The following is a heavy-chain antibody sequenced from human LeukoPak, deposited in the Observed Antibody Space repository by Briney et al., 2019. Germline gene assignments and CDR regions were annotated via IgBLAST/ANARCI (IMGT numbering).Heavy chain of an antibody. V-gene: IGHV1-8*01. CDR1: GYTFTSYD. CDR2: MNPNSGNT. CDR3: ARGLGLQGPCYMDV. Sequence: ASVKVSCKASGYTFTSYDINWVRQATGQGLEWMGWMNPNSGNTGYAQKFQGRVTMTRNTSISTAYMELSSLRSEDTAVYYCARGLGLQGPCYMDVWGKGTTVTVSS. D-gene: IGHD4-11*01. J-gene: IGHJ6*03.